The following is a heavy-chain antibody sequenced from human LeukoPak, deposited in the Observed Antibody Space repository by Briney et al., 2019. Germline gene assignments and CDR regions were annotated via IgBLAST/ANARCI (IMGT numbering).Heavy chain of an antibody. CDR1: GYTFTSYG. J-gene: IGHJ5*02. D-gene: IGHD1-26*01. Sequence: ASVKVSCKASGYTFTSYGISWVRQAPGQGLEWMGWISGYNGNTKYAQKFQARVTLTTDTSTSTAYMELWSLRSDDTALYYCARTVGAHSYGWFDPWGQGTLVTVSS. V-gene: IGHV1-18*01. CDR3: ARTVGAHSYGWFDP. CDR2: ISGYNGNT.